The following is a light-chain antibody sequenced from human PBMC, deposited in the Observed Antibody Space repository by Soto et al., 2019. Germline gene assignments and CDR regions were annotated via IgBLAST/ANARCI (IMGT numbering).Light chain of an antibody. V-gene: IGLV2-8*01. Sequence: QSALTQPPSASGSPGQSVTISCTGTSSDVGGYNSVSWYQHHPGKAPKLMIYEVSKRPSGVPDRFSGSKSANTASLTVSGLQAEDEADYYCSSYAGSSNYDFGTGTKLTVL. J-gene: IGLJ1*01. CDR1: SSDVGGYNS. CDR3: SSYAGSSNYD. CDR2: EVS.